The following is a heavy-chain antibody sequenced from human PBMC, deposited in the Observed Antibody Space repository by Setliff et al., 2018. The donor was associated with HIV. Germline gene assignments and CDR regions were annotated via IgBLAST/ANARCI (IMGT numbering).Heavy chain of an antibody. J-gene: IGHJ4*02. CDR1: GFTFTDYW. V-gene: IGHV3-74*01. D-gene: IGHD6-6*01. Sequence: SCAASGFTFTDYWMHWVRQVPGQGLVWVSRINVDGSSISYADSVKGRFTISRDNAKNTLFLQMNSPRAEDTAVYYCARLPQDVRSSIDFWGQGTLVTVSS. CDR3: ARLPQDVRSSIDF. CDR2: INVDGSSI.